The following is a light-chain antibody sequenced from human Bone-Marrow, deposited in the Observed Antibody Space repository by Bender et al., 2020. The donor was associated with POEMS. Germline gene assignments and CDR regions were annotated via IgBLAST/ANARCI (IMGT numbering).Light chain of an antibody. CDR1: GSNIGSNY. CDR3: VAWDASLNGWV. J-gene: IGLJ3*02. V-gene: IGLV1-47*01. CDR2: MNN. Sequence: QSVLTQPPSVSGTPGQRVTISCSGSGSNIGSNYVFWYQQLPGTAPKLLIYMNNERPSGVPDRFSGSKSGTSASLAISGLQSDDEAIYFCVAWDASLNGWVFGGGTKLTVL.